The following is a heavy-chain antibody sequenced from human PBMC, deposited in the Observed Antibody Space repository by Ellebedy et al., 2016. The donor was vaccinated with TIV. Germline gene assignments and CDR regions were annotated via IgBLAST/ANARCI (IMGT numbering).Heavy chain of an antibody. CDR2: ISWNSGSI. V-gene: IGHV3-9*01. CDR1: GLTFDDYA. D-gene: IGHD3-22*01. J-gene: IGHJ4*02. CDR3: AKGLRRETVRGYYGAFDF. Sequence: SLKISCSASGLTFDDYAMHWVWQAPGKGLEWVSTISWNSGSIAYADSVKGRFTISRDNAKNSLYLQMNSLRAEDTALYYCAKGLRRETVRGYYGAFDFWGPGTLVTVSS.